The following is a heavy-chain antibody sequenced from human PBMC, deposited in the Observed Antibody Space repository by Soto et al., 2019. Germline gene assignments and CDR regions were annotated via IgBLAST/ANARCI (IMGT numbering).Heavy chain of an antibody. J-gene: IGHJ6*03. CDR1: GGSISSYY. CDR2: IYYSGST. D-gene: IGHD3-3*01. CDR3: ARVADDFWAARGYYYYYMDV. V-gene: IGHV4-59*01. Sequence: SETLSLTCTVSGGSISSYYWSWIRQPPGKGLEWIGYIYYSGSTNYNPSPKSRVTISVDTSKNQFSLKLSSVTAADTAVYYCARVADDFWAARGYYYYYMDVWGKGTTVTVSS.